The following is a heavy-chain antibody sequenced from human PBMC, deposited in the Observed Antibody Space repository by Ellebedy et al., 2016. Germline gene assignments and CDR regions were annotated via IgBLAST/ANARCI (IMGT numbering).Heavy chain of an antibody. Sequence: GGSLRLSCAVSGFTVSSNYMSWVRQAPGKGLEWVSVIYSGGSTYYADSVKGRFTISRDNSKNTLYLQMNSLRAEDTAVYYCARVEGASGWYDFDYWGQGTLVTVSS. J-gene: IGHJ4*02. V-gene: IGHV3-53*01. CDR3: ARVEGASGWYDFDY. D-gene: IGHD6-19*01. CDR2: IYSGGST. CDR1: GFTVSSNY.